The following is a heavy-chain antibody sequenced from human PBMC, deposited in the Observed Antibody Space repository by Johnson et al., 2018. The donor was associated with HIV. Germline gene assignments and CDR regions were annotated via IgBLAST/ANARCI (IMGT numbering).Heavy chain of an antibody. Sequence: VQLVESGGGLVQPGRSLRLSCAASGFTFDDYAMHWVRQVPGKGLEWVSGISWNSGSIGYADSVKGRFTISRDNAKNSLYLQMNSLRAEDTALYYCAKDRTKDYGDYSGDAFDIWGQGTMVTVSS. J-gene: IGHJ3*02. CDR1: GFTFDDYA. CDR2: ISWNSGSI. D-gene: IGHD4-17*01. V-gene: IGHV3-9*01. CDR3: AKDRTKDYGDYSGDAFDI.